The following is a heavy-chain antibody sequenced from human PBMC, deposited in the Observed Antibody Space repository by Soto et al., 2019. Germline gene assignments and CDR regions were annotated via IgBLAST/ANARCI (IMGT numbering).Heavy chain of an antibody. CDR3: ARHNAFYYDNSGA. Sequence: GESLKISCKGSGYSFTSYWISWVRQMPGKGLEWMGRIEPSDSYTNYSPSFQGHVNMSADKSINTAYLQWSSLKASDSAMYYCARHNAFYYDNSGAWGQGSLVTVSS. D-gene: IGHD3-22*01. J-gene: IGHJ5*02. V-gene: IGHV5-10-1*01. CDR2: IEPSDSYT. CDR1: GYSFTSYW.